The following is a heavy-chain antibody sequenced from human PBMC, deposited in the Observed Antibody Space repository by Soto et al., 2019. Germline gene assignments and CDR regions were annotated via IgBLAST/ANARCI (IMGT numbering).Heavy chain of an antibody. J-gene: IGHJ4*02. D-gene: IGHD5-18*01. V-gene: IGHV3-48*02. CDR3: ARPRGFSYVLPDY. CDR2: ISSSSSTI. Sequence: VASLRLSCEASGFTFSTYNLNWVRQAPGKGLEWVSYISSSSSTIYYADSVKGRFTISRDNAKNSLYLQMNSLRDEDTAVYYCARPRGFSYVLPDYWGQGT. CDR1: GFTFSTYN.